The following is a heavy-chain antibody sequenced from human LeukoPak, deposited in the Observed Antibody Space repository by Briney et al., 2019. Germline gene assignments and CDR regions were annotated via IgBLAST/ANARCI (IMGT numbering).Heavy chain of an antibody. D-gene: IGHD3-22*01. CDR1: GFTFSSYG. J-gene: IGHJ4*02. CDR3: AKDHYDTSGRSYYFDY. CDR2: ISYDGSNK. Sequence: GGSLRLSCAASGFTFSSYGMHWVRQAPGKGLEWVAVISYDGSNKYYADSVKGRFTISRDNSKNTMYLQMNSLRPEDTAVYYCAKDHYDTSGRSYYFDYWGQGILVTVSS. V-gene: IGHV3-30*18.